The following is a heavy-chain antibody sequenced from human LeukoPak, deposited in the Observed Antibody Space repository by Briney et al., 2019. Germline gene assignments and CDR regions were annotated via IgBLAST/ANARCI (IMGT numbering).Heavy chain of an antibody. CDR1: GFIVSSNY. Sequence: QPGGSLRLSCAASGFIVSSNYMSWVRQAPGKGLEWVSVIYSGGSTYYADSVKGRFTISRDNSKNTLYLQMNSLRAEDTAVYYCARGSVYWGQGTLVTVSS. V-gene: IGHV3-53*01. CDR2: IYSGGST. CDR3: ARGSVY. J-gene: IGHJ4*02.